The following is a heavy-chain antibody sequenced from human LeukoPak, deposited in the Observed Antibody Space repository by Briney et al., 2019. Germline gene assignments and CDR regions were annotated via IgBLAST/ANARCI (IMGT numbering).Heavy chain of an antibody. D-gene: IGHD4-11*01. V-gene: IGHV4-31*03. Sequence: SQTLSLTCTVSGDSMTRGGYYWSWVRQHPGKGLEWIGFIYHSGTTFYNPSLEGRAAISVDTSQNQFSLKLTSVTAADTAVYYCAKAVDYRNYFDYWGQGTLVTVSS. CDR3: AKAVDYRNYFDY. J-gene: IGHJ4*02. CDR1: GDSMTRGGYY. CDR2: IYHSGTT.